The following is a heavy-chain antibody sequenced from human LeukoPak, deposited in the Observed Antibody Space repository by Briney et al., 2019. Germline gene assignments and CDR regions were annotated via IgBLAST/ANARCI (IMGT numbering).Heavy chain of an antibody. V-gene: IGHV3-66*01. CDR1: GFTFSSYA. Sequence: GGSLRLSCPVSGFTFSSYAMSCVRQAPGKGLEWGSVIYRGGSTYYADSVKGRFTISRDNSKNTLYLQMNSLRVEDTALYYCARDGGSYGMGAFDIWGQGTVVTVSS. J-gene: IGHJ3*02. CDR3: ARDGGSYGMGAFDI. D-gene: IGHD1-26*01. CDR2: IYRGGST.